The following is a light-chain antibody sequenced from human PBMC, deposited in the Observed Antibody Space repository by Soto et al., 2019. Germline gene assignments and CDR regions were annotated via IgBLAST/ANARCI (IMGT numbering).Light chain of an antibody. V-gene: IGKV1-33*01. Sequence: DIQLTQSPFFLSASVGDRVTISCRASQAIYSYLAWYQQKLGKAPKLLIYDASILEAGVPSRFSGSGSGTDFTFTYSRLQTEAVATYYCQKCDYLPMFGPGTTVDFK. J-gene: IGKJ3*01. CDR3: QKCDYLPM. CDR2: DAS. CDR1: QAIYSY.